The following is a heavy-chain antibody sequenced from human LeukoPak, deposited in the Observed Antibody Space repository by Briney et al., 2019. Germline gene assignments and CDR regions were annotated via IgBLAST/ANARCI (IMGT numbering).Heavy chain of an antibody. CDR3: ARDQGKYSHGQLDY. CDR1: GFTFSSYE. CDR2: IGNSGHNV. V-gene: IGHV3-48*03. Sequence: QPGGSLRLSCAASGFTFSSYEMTWVRQAPGKGLEYISYIGNSGHNVYYADSVKGRFTISRDNAKSSLYLQVDSLRAEDTAVYYCARDQGKYSHGQLDYWGQGILATVSA. J-gene: IGHJ4*02. D-gene: IGHD5-18*01.